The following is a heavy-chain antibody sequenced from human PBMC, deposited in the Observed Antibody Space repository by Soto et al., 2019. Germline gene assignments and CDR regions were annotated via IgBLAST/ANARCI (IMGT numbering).Heavy chain of an antibody. CDR2: INPSGGST. D-gene: IGHD3-22*01. V-gene: IGHV1-46*03. CDR1: GYPFTSNF. CDR3: ARVSTLTTCFDY. Sequence: QVQLVQSGAEVKKPGASVKISCKSSGYPFTSNFIHWVRQAPGQRLEWMGVINPSGGSTTYSQKFQGRVTMTRDTSTSTVYMDLSSLRSEDAAVYCCARVSTLTTCFDYWGQGTLLTVSS. J-gene: IGHJ4*02.